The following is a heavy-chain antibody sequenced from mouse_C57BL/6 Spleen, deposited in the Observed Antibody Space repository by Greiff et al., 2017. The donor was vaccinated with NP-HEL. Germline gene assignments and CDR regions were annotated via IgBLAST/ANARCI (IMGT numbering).Heavy chain of an antibody. CDR2: IYPGDGDT. CDR3: AREDGYDRVAMDY. CDR1: GYAFSSSW. D-gene: IGHD2-2*01. V-gene: IGHV1-82*01. J-gene: IGHJ4*01. Sequence: QVQLQQSGPELVKPGASVKISCKASGYAFSSSWMNWVKQRPGKGLEWIGRIYPGDGDTNYNGKFKGKATLTADKSSSTAYMQLSSLTSEDSAVYFCAREDGYDRVAMDYWGQGTSVTVSS.